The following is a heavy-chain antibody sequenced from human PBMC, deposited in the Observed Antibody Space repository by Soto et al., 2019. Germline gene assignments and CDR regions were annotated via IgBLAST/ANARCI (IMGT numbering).Heavy chain of an antibody. J-gene: IGHJ4*02. Sequence: NPSETLSLTCTVSGGSISSYYWSWIRQPPGKGLEWIGYIYYSGSTNYNPSLKSRVTISVDTSKNQFSLKLSSVTAADTAVYYCATLLATTRAFDYWGQGTLVTVS. V-gene: IGHV4-59*01. CDR1: GGSISSYY. D-gene: IGHD4-4*01. CDR3: ATLLATTRAFDY. CDR2: IYYSGST.